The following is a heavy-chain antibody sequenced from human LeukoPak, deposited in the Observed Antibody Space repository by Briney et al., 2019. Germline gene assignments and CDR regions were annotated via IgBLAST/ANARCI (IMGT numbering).Heavy chain of an antibody. J-gene: IGHJ5*02. V-gene: IGHV4-39*01. CDR1: GGSMSRSSYY. CDR2: IYYSGSL. D-gene: IGHD2-2*01. CDR3: ARRAYQVQRHNWCDP. Sequence: KSSEPLSLLCTVSGGSMSRSSYYWRWVCQPPGEGLERIGSIYYSGSLYYNPSLTRRVTISVYTSKTQFSLKLSSVTAAETAVYYCARRAYQVQRHNWCDPWGEGTPVTVSS.